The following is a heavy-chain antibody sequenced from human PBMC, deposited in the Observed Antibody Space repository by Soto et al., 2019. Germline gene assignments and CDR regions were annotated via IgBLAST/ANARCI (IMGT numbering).Heavy chain of an antibody. D-gene: IGHD6-19*01. V-gene: IGHV1-2*02. CDR1: GYTFTGYY. CDR3: ARGGPIAVAGSSWFDP. CDR2: INPNSGGT. J-gene: IGHJ5*02. Sequence: GASVKVSCKASGYTFTGYYMHWVRQAPGQGLEWMGWINPNSGGTNYAQKFQGRVTMTRDTSISTAYMELSRLRSDDTAVYYCARGGPIAVAGSSWFDPWGQGTLVTVSS.